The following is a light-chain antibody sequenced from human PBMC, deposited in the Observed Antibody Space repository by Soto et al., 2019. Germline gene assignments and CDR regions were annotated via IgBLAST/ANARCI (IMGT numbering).Light chain of an antibody. V-gene: IGKV3-11*01. Sequence: EIVLTQYPATLSLSPGERATLSCRASQSVSSYLAWYQQKPGQDPMLLIYDASNMATGIPARFIGSGSGTAFTLPISSLEHEYFVVYYSQQRSNWPPLAFGGGTKVVIK. CDR2: DAS. CDR3: QQRSNWPPLA. CDR1: QSVSSY. J-gene: IGKJ4*01.